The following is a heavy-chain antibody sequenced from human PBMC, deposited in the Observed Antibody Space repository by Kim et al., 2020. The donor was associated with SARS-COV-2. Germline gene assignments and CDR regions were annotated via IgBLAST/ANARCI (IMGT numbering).Heavy chain of an antibody. CDR2: ISYDGSNK. CDR1: GFTFSSYA. Sequence: GGSLRLSCAASGFTFSSYAMHWVRQAPGKGLEWVAVISYDGSNKYYADSVKGRFTISRDNSKNTLYLHMNSLRAEDTAVYYCARVRGSYPYYYYYGIVV. CDR3: ARVRGSYPYYYYYGIVV. D-gene: IGHD2-15*01. J-gene: IGHJ6*01. V-gene: IGHV3-30*04.